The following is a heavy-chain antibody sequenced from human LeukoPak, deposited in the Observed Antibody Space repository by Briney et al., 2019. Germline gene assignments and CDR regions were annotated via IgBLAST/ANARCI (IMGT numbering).Heavy chain of an antibody. V-gene: IGHV4-39*02. CDR3: ATAVGATTFDY. CDR1: GGSISSRNNY. Sequence: KPSETLSLTCTVSGGSISSRNNYWGWIRQPPGKGLEWIGSLDNSGSTYYNSSLKSRVTISVDTSKTHFSLRLTSVTAADTAVYYCATAVGATTFDYWGQGTLVTVSS. J-gene: IGHJ4*02. CDR2: LDNSGST. D-gene: IGHD1-26*01.